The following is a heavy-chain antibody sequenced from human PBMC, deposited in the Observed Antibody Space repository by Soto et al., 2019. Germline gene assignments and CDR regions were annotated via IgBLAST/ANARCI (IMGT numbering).Heavy chain of an antibody. V-gene: IGHV1-2*04. CDR2: INPNSGGT. D-gene: IGHD6-13*01. CDR3: ARGWELPGIAAAGTGPFDY. CDR1: GYTFTGYY. Sequence: QVQLVQSGAEVKKPGASVKVSCKASGYTFTGYYMHWVRQAPGQGLEWMGWINPNSGGTNYAQKFQGWVTMTRDTSISTAYMELSRLRSDVTAVYYCARGWELPGIAAAGTGPFDYWGQGTLVTVSS. J-gene: IGHJ4*02.